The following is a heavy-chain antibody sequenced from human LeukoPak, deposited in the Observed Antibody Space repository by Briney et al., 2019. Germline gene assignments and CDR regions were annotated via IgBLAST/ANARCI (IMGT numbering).Heavy chain of an antibody. CDR2: ISSTGGTT. J-gene: IGHJ4*02. V-gene: IGHV3-23*01. CDR1: GITFSSYG. Sequence: GGSLRLSCAASGITFSSYGMSWVRQAPGKGLEWVSSISSTGGTTYYADSVKGRFTISRDNSKNTLYLQMNSLRAEDTAVYYCALEEWLRYLFDYWGQGTLVTVSS. D-gene: IGHD5-12*01. CDR3: ALEEWLRYLFDY.